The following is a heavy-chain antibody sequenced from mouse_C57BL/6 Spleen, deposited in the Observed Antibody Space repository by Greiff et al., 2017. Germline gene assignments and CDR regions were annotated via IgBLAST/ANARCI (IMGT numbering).Heavy chain of an antibody. CDR2: ILPGSGST. J-gene: IGHJ1*03. CDR3: AKRGTYDYDGGYWYFDV. CDR1: GYTFTGYW. V-gene: IGHV1-9*01. D-gene: IGHD2-4*01. Sequence: QVQLQQSGAELMKPGASVKLSCKATGYTFTGYWIEWVKQRPGHGLEWLGEILPGSGSTNYNEKFKGKATFTADTSSNTAYMQLSSLTTEDSAIYYCAKRGTYDYDGGYWYFDVWGTGTTVTVSS.